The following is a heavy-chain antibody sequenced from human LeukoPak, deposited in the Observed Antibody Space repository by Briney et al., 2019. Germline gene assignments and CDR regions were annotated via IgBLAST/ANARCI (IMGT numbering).Heavy chain of an antibody. D-gene: IGHD5-18*01. CDR2: IYYSGST. CDR1: GGSISSYY. Sequence: SETLSLTCTVSGGSISSYYWSWIRQPPGKGLEWIGYIYYSGSTYYNPSLKSRVTISVDTSKNQFSLKLSSVTAADTAVYYCARENSYGPNFDYWGQGTLVTVSS. V-gene: IGHV4-59*06. CDR3: ARENSYGPNFDY. J-gene: IGHJ4*02.